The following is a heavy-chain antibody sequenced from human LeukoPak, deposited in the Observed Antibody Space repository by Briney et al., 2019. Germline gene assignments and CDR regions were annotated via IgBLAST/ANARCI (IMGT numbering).Heavy chain of an antibody. CDR3: AKDLEVSEWELTGIDY. D-gene: IGHD3-3*01. V-gene: IGHV3-30*18. Sequence: GSLRLSCAASGFTFSSYGMHWVRQAPGKGLEWVAVISYDGSNKYYADSVKGRLTISRDNSKNTLYLQMNSLRAEDTAVYYCAKDLEVSEWELTGIDYWGQGTLVTVSS. CDR2: ISYDGSNK. CDR1: GFTFSSYG. J-gene: IGHJ4*02.